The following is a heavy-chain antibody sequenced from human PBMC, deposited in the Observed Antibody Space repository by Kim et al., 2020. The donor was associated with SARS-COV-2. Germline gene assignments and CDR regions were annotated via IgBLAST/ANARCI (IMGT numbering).Heavy chain of an antibody. D-gene: IGHD1-26*01. V-gene: IGHV3-30*04. CDR3: ARTVGSYYAFDI. CDR1: GFTFSSYA. J-gene: IGHJ3*02. CDR2: ISYDGSNK. Sequence: GGSLRLSCAASGFTFSSYAMHWVRQAPGKGLEWVAVISYDGSNKYYVDSVKGRFTISRDNSKNTLYLQMNSLRAEDTAVYYCARTVGSYYAFDIWGQGTMVTVSS.